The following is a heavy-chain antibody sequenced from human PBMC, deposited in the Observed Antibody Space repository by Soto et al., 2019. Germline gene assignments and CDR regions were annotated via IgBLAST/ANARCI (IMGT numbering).Heavy chain of an antibody. CDR2: ISYDGDKK. D-gene: IGHD3-3*01. Sequence: GGSLRLSCAASGFTFNSYSMHWVRQDPGKGLEWVAVISYDGDKKYYADSVKGRFTISRDNSKNTLYLQMNSLRAEDTAVYFCARDGEDVLRNIPGDAFDIWGQGTMVTVSS. J-gene: IGHJ3*02. CDR3: ARDGEDVLRNIPGDAFDI. V-gene: IGHV3-30-3*01. CDR1: GFTFNSYS.